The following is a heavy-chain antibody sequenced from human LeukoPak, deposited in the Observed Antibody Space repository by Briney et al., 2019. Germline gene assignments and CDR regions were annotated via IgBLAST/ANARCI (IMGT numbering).Heavy chain of an antibody. Sequence: SETLSLTCTVSGGSISSYYWSWIRQPPGKGLEWIGYIYYSGSTNYNPSLKSRVTMSVDTSKNQFSLKLSSVTAADTAVYYCARRHRLDVWGQGTTVTVSS. CDR3: ARRHRLDV. D-gene: IGHD2-21*01. V-gene: IGHV4-59*08. CDR1: GGSISSYY. CDR2: IYYSGST. J-gene: IGHJ6*02.